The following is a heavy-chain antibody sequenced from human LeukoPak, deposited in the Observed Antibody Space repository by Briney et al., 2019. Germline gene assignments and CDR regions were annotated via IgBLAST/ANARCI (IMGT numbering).Heavy chain of an antibody. CDR2: ISSSSSTM. J-gene: IGHJ4*02. Sequence: GGSLRLSCAASGFTFSSYSMNWVRQAPGKGLEWVSYISSSSSTMYYADSVKGRFTISRDNAKNSLYLQMNSLRAEDTAVYYCAREYYDSSGYPLYFDYWGQGTLVTASS. D-gene: IGHD3-22*01. CDR3: AREYYDSSGYPLYFDY. V-gene: IGHV3-48*01. CDR1: GFTFSSYS.